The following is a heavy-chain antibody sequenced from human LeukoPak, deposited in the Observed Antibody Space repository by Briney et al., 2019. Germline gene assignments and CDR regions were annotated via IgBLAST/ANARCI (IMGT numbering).Heavy chain of an antibody. J-gene: IGHJ4*02. Sequence: PGGSLRLSCAASGFIFSDYYMSWIRQAPGKGLEWVSYISSTAGTEYYAESVKGRFTISRDHAKNSLYLQMNSLRAEDTAVYYCAKAGMVRGVIEYYFDYWGQGTLVTVSS. D-gene: IGHD3-10*01. CDR1: GFIFSDYY. CDR3: AKAGMVRGVIEYYFDY. CDR2: ISSTAGTE. V-gene: IGHV3-11*01.